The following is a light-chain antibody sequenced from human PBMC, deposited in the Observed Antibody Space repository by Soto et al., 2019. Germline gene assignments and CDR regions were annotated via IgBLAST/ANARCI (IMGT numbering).Light chain of an antibody. CDR2: GAS. CDR1: QSVSSD. CDR3: QQYKNWPPT. Sequence: IVMTQSPATLSVSPGERATLSCRASQSVSSDFAWYQKKPGQAPRLLIYGASSRATGIPARFSGSGSGTEFTLTISSLQSDDCEVYYCQQYKNWPPTFGPGTKVDIK. V-gene: IGKV3-15*01. J-gene: IGKJ3*01.